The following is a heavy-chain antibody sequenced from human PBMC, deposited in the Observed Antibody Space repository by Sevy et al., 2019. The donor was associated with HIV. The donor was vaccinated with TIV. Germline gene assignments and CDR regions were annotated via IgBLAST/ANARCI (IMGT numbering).Heavy chain of an antibody. J-gene: IGHJ4*02. Sequence: GGSLRLSCTTSGFTFDDYDMNWFRQAPGKGLEWVAFITRNSYEAYGGTTDYAASVKGRFIISRDDSKSIAYLQMNSLKTEDTAVYYCTRGLATADTPEYYFDYWGQGTLVTVSS. V-gene: IGHV3-49*03. CDR1: GFTFDDYD. D-gene: IGHD5-12*01. CDR3: TRGLATADTPEYYFDY. CDR2: ITRNSYEAYGGTT.